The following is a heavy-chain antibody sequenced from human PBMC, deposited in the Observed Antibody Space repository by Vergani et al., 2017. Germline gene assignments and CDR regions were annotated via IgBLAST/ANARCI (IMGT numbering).Heavy chain of an antibody. V-gene: IGHV1-69*04. CDR1: GGPFKNSA. Sequence: QVQLVQSGAEVKKPGSSVKVSCKASGGPFKNSAFSWVRQAPGQGLEWMGRIIPIIRLATSAQKFQDRVKITGDTSTNTVYMEMNNLRSEDTAVYYCARVSPGDNSGWEPFDYWGQGTLVTVSS. CDR3: ARVSPGDNSGWEPFDY. J-gene: IGHJ4*02. CDR2: IIPIIRLA. D-gene: IGHD6-19*01.